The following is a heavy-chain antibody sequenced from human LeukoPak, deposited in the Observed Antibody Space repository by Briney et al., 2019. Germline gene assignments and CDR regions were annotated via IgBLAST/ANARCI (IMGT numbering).Heavy chain of an antibody. CDR3: ARDSWHHYYYYGMDV. V-gene: IGHV3-30*03. J-gene: IGHJ6*02. Sequence: GGSLRLSCAASGFTVSSNYMSWVRQAPGKGLEWVAVISYDGSNKYYADSVKGRFTISRDNSKNTLYLQMNSLRAEDTAVYYCARDSWHHYYYYGMDVWGQGTTVTVSS. CDR2: ISYDGSNK. D-gene: IGHD5-12*01. CDR1: GFTVSSNY.